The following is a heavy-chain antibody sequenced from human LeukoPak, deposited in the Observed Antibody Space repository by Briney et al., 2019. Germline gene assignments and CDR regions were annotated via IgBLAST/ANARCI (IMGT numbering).Heavy chain of an antibody. CDR3: VRAFDP. CDR2: MNPNSGNT. J-gene: IGHJ5*02. V-gene: IGHV1-8*01. Sequence: GASVTVSCKASGYTFTSYDINWARHVPGQGLEWMGWMNPNSGNTGYAQKFQGRVTMTRNTSISTAYMEMSSLRSEDTAVYYCVRAFDPWGQGTLVTVSS. CDR1: GYTFTSYD.